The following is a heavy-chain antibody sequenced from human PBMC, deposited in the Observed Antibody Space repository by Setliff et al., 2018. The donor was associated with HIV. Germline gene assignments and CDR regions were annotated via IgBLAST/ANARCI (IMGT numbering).Heavy chain of an antibody. CDR2: IIPNSGVT. D-gene: IGHD2-15*01. J-gene: IGHJ5*02. CDR3: ARDGCDGNKCYLYNWFDP. CDR1: GGTFSSYA. Sequence: ASVKVSCKASGGTFSSYAISWVRQAPGQGLEWMGRIIPNSGVTSSPQKFQGRVTMARDTSINTAYMELSSLTSEDTAVYYCARDGCDGNKCYLYNWFDPWGQGTLVTV. V-gene: IGHV1-2*02.